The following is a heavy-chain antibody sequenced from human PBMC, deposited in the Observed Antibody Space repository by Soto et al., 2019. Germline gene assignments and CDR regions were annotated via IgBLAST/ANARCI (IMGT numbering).Heavy chain of an antibody. CDR3: APHDLPPPPSVSEF. CDR2: ISSDRTYT. J-gene: IGHJ4*02. V-gene: IGHV3-21*01. Sequence: SSVLGLRISVMNAARRDTGKGLEWVASISSDRTYTHYADSVKGRFTISRDNAKNSLYLQMTSLRVEDTAVYSGAPHDLPPPPSVSEFWVKGT. CDR1: VLGLRISV. D-gene: IGHD3-10*01.